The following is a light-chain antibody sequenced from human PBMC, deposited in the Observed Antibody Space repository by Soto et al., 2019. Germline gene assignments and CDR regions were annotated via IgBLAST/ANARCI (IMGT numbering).Light chain of an antibody. CDR3: QQYTNWPET. CDR1: QSVSSN. Sequence: EIVMTQSPPTLSVSPGERATLSCRASQSVSSNLAWYQQKLGQAPRLLIYDASTRATGVPARFSGSGSGTEFILTISSLQSEDFAVYYCQQYTNWPETFGQGTKV. CDR2: DAS. V-gene: IGKV3-15*01. J-gene: IGKJ1*01.